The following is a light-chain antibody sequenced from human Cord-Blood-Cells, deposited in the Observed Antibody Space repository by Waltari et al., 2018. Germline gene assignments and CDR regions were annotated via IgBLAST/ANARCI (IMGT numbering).Light chain of an antibody. V-gene: IGLV2-14*03. CDR1: SSDVGGYNY. CDR2: DVS. CDR3: SSYTSSSTWV. J-gene: IGLJ3*02. Sequence: QSALTQPASASASPGQSITTSCSGTSSDVGGYNYVSWYQQHPGKAPKLMIYDVSNRPSGVSNRFSGSKSGNTASLTISGLQAEDEADYYCSSYTSSSTWVFGGGTKLTVL.